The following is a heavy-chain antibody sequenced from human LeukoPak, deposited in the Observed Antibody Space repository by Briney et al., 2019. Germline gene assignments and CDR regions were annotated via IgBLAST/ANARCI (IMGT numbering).Heavy chain of an antibody. V-gene: IGHV3-48*04. CDR1: GFTFSSYS. CDR2: ISSSGSTI. D-gene: IGHD5-18*01. Sequence: PGGSLRLSCAASGFTFSSYSMNWVRQAPGKGLEWVSYISSSGSTIYYADSVKGRFTISRDNAKNSLYLQMNSLRAEDTAVYYCARYQSGYVRRSRYYYYMDVWGKGTTVTISS. CDR3: ARYQSGYVRRSRYYYYMDV. J-gene: IGHJ6*03.